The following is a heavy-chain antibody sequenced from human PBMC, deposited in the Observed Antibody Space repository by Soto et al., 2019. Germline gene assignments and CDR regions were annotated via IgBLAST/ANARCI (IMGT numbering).Heavy chain of an antibody. J-gene: IGHJ6*03. CDR2: IYYSGST. D-gene: IGHD3-22*01. CDR1: GGSISSYY. CDR3: AGGGSIVVAPRRLMDV. V-gene: IGHV4-59*01. Sequence: PSETLSLTCTVSGGSISSYYWSWIRQPPGKGLEWIGYIYYSGSTNYNPSLKSRVTISIDTPKNQFSLQLSSVTAADTALYYCAGGGSIVVAPRRLMDVWGKGTTVTVSS.